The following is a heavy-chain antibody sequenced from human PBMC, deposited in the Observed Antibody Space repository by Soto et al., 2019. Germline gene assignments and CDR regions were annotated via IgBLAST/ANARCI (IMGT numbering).Heavy chain of an antibody. CDR3: AKDLRSSRYWYFDL. Sequence: GGSLRLSCAASGFTFSSYVMNWVRQAPGEGLEWVSGIGSSGGTTFYADSVKGRFTISRDNSKNTLDLQMNSLRAEDTAVYYCAKDLRSSRYWYFDLWGRGTLVTVSS. CDR1: GFTFSSYV. CDR2: IGSSGGTT. V-gene: IGHV3-23*01. J-gene: IGHJ2*01.